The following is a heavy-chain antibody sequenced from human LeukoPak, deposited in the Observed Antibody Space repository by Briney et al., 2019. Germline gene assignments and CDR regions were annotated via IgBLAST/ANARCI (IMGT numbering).Heavy chain of an antibody. CDR2: IYYSGST. J-gene: IGHJ4*02. Sequence: SETLSLTCTVSGGSISSSSYYWGWIRQPPGKGLEWIGSIYYSGSTYYNPSLKSRVTISVDTSKNQFSLKLSSVIAADTAVYYCARRIAALTFDYWGQGTLVTVSS. D-gene: IGHD6-6*01. CDR3: ARRIAALTFDY. V-gene: IGHV4-39*01. CDR1: GGSISSSSYY.